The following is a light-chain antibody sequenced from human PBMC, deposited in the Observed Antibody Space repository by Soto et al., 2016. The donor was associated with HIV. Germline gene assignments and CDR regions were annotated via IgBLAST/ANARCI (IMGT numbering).Light chain of an antibody. J-gene: IGKJ2*01. V-gene: IGKV1D-13*01. Sequence: AIQLTQFPSSLSASVGDRVTITCRAGQGISSALAWYQQKPGKAPRLLIYDASTLKSGVPSWFSGSGFGTDFTLTIYSLQPEDFATYYCQQFKNYPGTFGQGTKVEIK. CDR2: DAS. CDR1: QGISSA. CDR3: QQFKNYPGT.